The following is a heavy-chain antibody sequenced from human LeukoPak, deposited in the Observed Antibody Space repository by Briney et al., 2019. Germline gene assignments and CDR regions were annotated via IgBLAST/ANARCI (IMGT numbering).Heavy chain of an antibody. CDR3: ARAVGATYSYATDV. CDR2: IIPIFGIA. J-gene: IGHJ6*02. CDR1: GGTFSSYA. V-gene: IGHV1-69*04. D-gene: IGHD1-26*01. Sequence: SVKVSCKASGGTFSSYAISWVRQAPGQGLEWMGRIIPIFGIANYAQKFQGRVTITADKSTSTAYMELSSLRSEDTAEYYCARAVGATYSYATDVWGQGATVTVSS.